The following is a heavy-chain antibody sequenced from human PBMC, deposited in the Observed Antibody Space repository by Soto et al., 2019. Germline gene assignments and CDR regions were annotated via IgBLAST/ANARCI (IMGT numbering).Heavy chain of an antibody. CDR1: GGTFSSYA. CDR3: ARINRYSYHYYYGMGV. V-gene: IGHV1-69*12. CDR2: IIPILGTA. D-gene: IGHD5-18*01. Sequence: QVQLVQSGAAVKKPGSSVKVSCKASGGTFSSYAISWVRQAPGQGLEWMGGIIPILGTANYAQKFQGRVTITADEATNTACKVLSRLRSEDTDGYYCARINRYSYHYYYGMGVWGQGKKVTASS. J-gene: IGHJ6*02.